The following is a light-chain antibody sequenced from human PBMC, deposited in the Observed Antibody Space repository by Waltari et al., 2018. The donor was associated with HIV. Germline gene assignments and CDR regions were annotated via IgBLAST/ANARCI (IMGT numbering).Light chain of an antibody. Sequence: QSALTQPPSASGSPGQSVTISCTGTSSDVGGSNYVSWYQQHPGKAPKLMIYEVSKRPSGVPDRFFGSKSGNTASLTVSGLQAEDEADYYCSSYAGSRDVFGTGTKVTVL. CDR2: EVS. CDR3: SSYAGSRDV. J-gene: IGLJ1*01. V-gene: IGLV2-8*01. CDR1: SSDVGGSNY.